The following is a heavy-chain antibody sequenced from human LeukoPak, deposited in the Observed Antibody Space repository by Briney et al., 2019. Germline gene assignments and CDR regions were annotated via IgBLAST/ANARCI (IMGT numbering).Heavy chain of an antibody. Sequence: GSLRLSCAASGFTFSSYAMHWVRQAPGKGLEWVAVISYDGSNKYYADSVKGRFTISRDNSKNTLYLQMNSLRAEDTAVYYCARDPRGATKGFDYWGQGTLVTVSS. CDR3: ARDPRGATKGFDY. D-gene: IGHD1-26*01. CDR2: ISYDGSNK. CDR1: GFTFSSYA. V-gene: IGHV3-30-3*01. J-gene: IGHJ4*02.